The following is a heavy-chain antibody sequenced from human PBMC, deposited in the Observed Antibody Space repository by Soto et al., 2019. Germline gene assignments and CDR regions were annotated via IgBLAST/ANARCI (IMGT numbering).Heavy chain of an antibody. CDR3: VEGWNDF. V-gene: IGHV3-15*01. CDR1: GFMFSSAW. CDR2: IKSKNDGGAA. Sequence: EVQVVESGGDLVEPGGSLRLSCVTSGFMFSSAWMSWVRQGPGKGLEWVARIKSKNDGGAADYAAPVNGRFSISRDDSKSTVYLQMNSLRAEDTALYYCVEGWNDFWGQGTLVTVFS. J-gene: IGHJ4*02. D-gene: IGHD1-1*01.